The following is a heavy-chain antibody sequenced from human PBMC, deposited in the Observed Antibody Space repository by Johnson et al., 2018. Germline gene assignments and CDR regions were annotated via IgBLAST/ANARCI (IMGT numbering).Heavy chain of an antibody. J-gene: IGHJ1*01. CDR1: GYTFTSYY. CDR2: IIPILGIA. Sequence: QLVESGAEVKKPGASVKVSCKASGYTFTSYYMHWVRQAPGQGLEWMGRIIPILGIANYAQKFQGRVTITADKSTSTAYMELSSLRSEDTAVYYCAGGELPLKEYFQHWGQGTLVTVSS. D-gene: IGHD1-26*01. V-gene: IGHV1-69*09. CDR3: AGGELPLKEYFQH.